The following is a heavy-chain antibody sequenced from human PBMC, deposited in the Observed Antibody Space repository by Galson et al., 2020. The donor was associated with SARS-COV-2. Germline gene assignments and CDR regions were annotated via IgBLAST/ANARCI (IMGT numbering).Heavy chain of an antibody. CDR2: ISDDGTNT. D-gene: IGHD3-10*01. CDR1: GFTFSNFA. CDR3: AKSLWFGEILSPFDY. Sequence: GESLKISCAASGFTFSNFAMHWVRQAPAKGLEWEAAISDDGTNTYYRDSVKGRFSISRDNSKNTLYLQMNSLRVEDTAVYHCAKSLWFGEILSPFDYWGQGAQATVSS. J-gene: IGHJ4*02. V-gene: IGHV3-30*18.